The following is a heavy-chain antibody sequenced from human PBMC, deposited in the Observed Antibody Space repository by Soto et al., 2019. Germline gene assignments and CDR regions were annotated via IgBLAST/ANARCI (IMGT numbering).Heavy chain of an antibody. V-gene: IGHV3-48*03. CDR1: EFTFSDYE. J-gene: IGHJ6*02. CDR3: ARGRVEVPGAALWNYYAMDV. D-gene: IGHD2-2*01. Sequence: GSLRLPCSASEFTFSDYEINWVRQAPGKGLEWVSYISSSGTTIYYSDPVKGRFTISRDNAQNSLYLQMNSLRAEDTAVYYCARGRVEVPGAALWNYYAMDVWGQGTKVTVYS. CDR2: ISSSGTTI.